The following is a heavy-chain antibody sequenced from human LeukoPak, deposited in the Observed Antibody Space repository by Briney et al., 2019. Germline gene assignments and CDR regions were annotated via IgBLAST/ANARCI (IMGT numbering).Heavy chain of an antibody. CDR3: ARAHGSGSFMLENWFDP. V-gene: IGHV3-21*01. D-gene: IGHD3-10*01. J-gene: IGHJ5*02. Sequence: GGSLRLSCAASGFTFSSYSMNWVRRAPGKGLEWVSSISSSSSYIYYADSVKGRFTISRDNAKNSLYLQMNSLRAEDTAVYYCARAHGSGSFMLENWFDPWGQGTLVTVSS. CDR1: GFTFSSYS. CDR2: ISSSSSYI.